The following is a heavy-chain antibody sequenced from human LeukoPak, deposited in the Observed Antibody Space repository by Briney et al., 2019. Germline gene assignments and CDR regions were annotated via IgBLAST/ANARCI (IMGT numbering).Heavy chain of an antibody. CDR2: ISSSNNTK. CDR1: GFTFSSYS. V-gene: IGHV3-48*02. D-gene: IGHD3-10*01. CDR3: AGADGWFGELLSFDY. J-gene: IGHJ4*02. Sequence: GGSLRLSCAASGFTFSSYSMNWVRQAPGKGLEWVSHISSSNNTKYYADSVKGRFTISRDNAKNSLYLQMNSLRDEDTAVYFCAGADGWFGELLSFDYWGQGTLVTVSS.